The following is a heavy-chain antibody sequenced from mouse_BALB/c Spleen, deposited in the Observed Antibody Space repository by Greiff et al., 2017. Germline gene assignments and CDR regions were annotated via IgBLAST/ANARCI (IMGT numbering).Heavy chain of an antibody. J-gene: IGHJ3*01. V-gene: IGHV3-2*02. CDR1: GYSITSDYA. Sequence: DVQLQESGPGLVKPSQSLSLTCTVTGYSITSDYAWNWIRQFPGNKLEWMGYISYSGSTSYNPSLKSRISITRDTSKNQFFLQLNSVTTEDTATYYCARSLNWVAYWGQGTLVTVSA. CDR3: ARSLNWVAY. D-gene: IGHD6-2*01. CDR2: ISYSGST.